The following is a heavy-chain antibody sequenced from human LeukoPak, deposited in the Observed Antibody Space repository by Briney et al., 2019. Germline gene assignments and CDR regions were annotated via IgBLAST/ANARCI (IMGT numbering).Heavy chain of an antibody. Sequence: PGGSLRLSCAASGFTFSSYWMTWVRQAPGKGLEWVSAISGSGGSTYYADSVKGRFTISRDNSKNTLYLQMNSLRAEDTAVYYCAKESVVVVVEPDAFDIWGQGTMVTVSS. CDR1: GFTFSSYW. D-gene: IGHD2-15*01. CDR3: AKESVVVVVEPDAFDI. V-gene: IGHV3-23*01. CDR2: ISGSGGST. J-gene: IGHJ3*02.